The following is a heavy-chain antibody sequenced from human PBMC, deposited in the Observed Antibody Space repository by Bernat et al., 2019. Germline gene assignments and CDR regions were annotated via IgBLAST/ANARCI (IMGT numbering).Heavy chain of an antibody. D-gene: IGHD1-26*01. V-gene: IGHV4-39*01. CDR3: ARRPQMGATDYYFDY. Sequence: QLQLQESGPGLVKPSETLSLTCTVSGGSISSSSYYWGWIRQPPGKGLEWIGSIYYSGSTYYNPSLKSRVTISVDTSKNQFSLKLSSVTAADTAVYYCARRPQMGATDYYFDYWGQGTLVTVSS. CDR1: GGSISSSSYY. CDR2: IYYSGST. J-gene: IGHJ4*02.